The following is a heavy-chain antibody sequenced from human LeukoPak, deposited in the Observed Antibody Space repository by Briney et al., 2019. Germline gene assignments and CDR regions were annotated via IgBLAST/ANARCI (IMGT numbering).Heavy chain of an antibody. CDR3: ARDRYGDYGSYWYFDL. CDR2: IYYSGST. CDR1: GGSISSYY. J-gene: IGHJ2*01. V-gene: IGHV4-59*01. D-gene: IGHD4-17*01. Sequence: NPSETLSPTCTVSGGSISSYYWSWIRQPPGKGLEWIGYIYYSGSTNYNPSLKSRVTISVDTSKNQFSLKLSSVTAADTAVYYCARDRYGDYGSYWYFDLWGRGTLVTVSS.